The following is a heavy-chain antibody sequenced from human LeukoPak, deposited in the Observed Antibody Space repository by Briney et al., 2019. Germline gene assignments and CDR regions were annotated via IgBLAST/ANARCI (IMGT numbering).Heavy chain of an antibody. Sequence: SETLSLTCAVYGGSFNDYYWAWIRQPPGQGLEWLGETSHSGSSTYNASLKSRVVISVDTSKSHFSLSLISVTAADPAVYYCAGIRRSYGDFVLPLDPWGQGTLVTVSS. CDR1: GGSFNDYY. J-gene: IGHJ5*02. CDR3: AGIRRSYGDFVLPLDP. CDR2: TSHSGSS. D-gene: IGHD2-21*02. V-gene: IGHV4-34*01.